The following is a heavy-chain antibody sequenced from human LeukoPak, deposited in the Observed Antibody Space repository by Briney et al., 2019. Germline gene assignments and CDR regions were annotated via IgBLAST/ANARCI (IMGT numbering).Heavy chain of an antibody. CDR3: AKDGSRAQYFHH. J-gene: IGHJ1*01. CDR1: GFSFSSHA. V-gene: IGHV3-23*01. Sequence: GGSLRLSCAASGFSFSSHAMNWVRQAPGKGLEWVSSISGSGVSTYYADSVMGRFTISRDNSKSTLYLQMNSLRAEDTAVYYCAKDGSRAQYFHHWGQGTLVTVSS. CDR2: ISGSGVST.